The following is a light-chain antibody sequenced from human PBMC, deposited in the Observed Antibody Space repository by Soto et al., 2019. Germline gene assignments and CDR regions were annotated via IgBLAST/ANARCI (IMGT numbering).Light chain of an antibody. J-gene: IGKJ1*01. CDR2: GAS. CDR1: QSVSSSY. CDR3: QQYFNSPWT. Sequence: EIVLTQSPGTLSLSPGERGTLSCRASQSVSSSYLACYRQKPGQAPRLLIYGASSRATGIPDRISGSGSGAEFSHTTGRLYPEDFAVYYWQQYFNSPWTVGQGTKVDI. V-gene: IGKV3-20*01.